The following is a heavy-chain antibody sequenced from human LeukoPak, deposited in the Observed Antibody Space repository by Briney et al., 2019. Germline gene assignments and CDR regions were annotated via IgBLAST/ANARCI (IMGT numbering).Heavy chain of an antibody. D-gene: IGHD6-25*01. Sequence: GWSLRLSCAASGFIFSNYAMHWVRQAPGKGLEWVAVIAADGRDKHHADSVKGRFTISRDNSKNAVYLEMNSLRAEDTAVYYCARDRQRAAAYYFDHWGQGTLVTASS. J-gene: IGHJ4*02. CDR1: GFIFSNYA. CDR2: IAADGRDK. CDR3: ARDRQRAAAYYFDH. V-gene: IGHV3-30*04.